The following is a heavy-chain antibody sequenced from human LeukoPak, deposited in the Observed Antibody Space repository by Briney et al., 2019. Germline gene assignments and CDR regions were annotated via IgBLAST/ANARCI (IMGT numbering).Heavy chain of an antibody. V-gene: IGHV3-15*01. Sequence: PGGSLRLSCAASGFTFSSYSMNWVRQAPGKGLEWVGRIKSKTDGGTTDYAAPVKGRFTISRDDSKNSLYLQMNSLKTEDTAVYYCAKSSSWGLPEVFDYWGQGTLVTVSS. CDR3: AKSSSWGLPEVFDY. CDR2: IKSKTDGGTT. CDR1: GFTFSSYS. J-gene: IGHJ4*02. D-gene: IGHD1-26*01.